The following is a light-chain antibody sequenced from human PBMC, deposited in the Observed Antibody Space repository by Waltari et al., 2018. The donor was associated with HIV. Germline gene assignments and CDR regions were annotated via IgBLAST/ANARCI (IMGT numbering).Light chain of an antibody. CDR3: QQYRSYPLT. CDR1: QDIGDY. Sequence: DIQMTQSPSSLSASIGDRVTITCRAGQDIGDYLVWFQQKPGKAPESLIYGVSSLRSGVPPRFSGSGSVTVFTLTISSLQPEDFATYHCQQYRSYPLTIGGGTKVQVK. J-gene: IGKJ4*01. CDR2: GVS. V-gene: IGKV1-16*01.